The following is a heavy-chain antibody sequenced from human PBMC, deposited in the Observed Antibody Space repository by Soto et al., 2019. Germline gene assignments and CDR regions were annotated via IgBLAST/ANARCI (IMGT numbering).Heavy chain of an antibody. J-gene: IGHJ4*02. D-gene: IGHD3-10*01. CDR3: TRDIGGKGAY. CDR1: GFTFSSYW. CDR2: IDEYGSTI. V-gene: IGHV3-74*01. Sequence: EVQLVESGGGLVQPGGSLRLSCAASGFTFSSYWMHWVRQVPGKGLLWVSRIDEYGSTINYADSVKGRFTISRDNTRNTLDREMNSRRAEDTALYYCTRDIGGKGAYWGPGTLVTVSS.